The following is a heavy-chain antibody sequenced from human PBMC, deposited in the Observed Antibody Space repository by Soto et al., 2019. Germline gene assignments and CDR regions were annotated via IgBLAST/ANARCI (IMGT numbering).Heavy chain of an antibody. CDR2: IYYSGST. J-gene: IGHJ4*02. Sequence: SETLSLTCTVSGGSVSSGSYYWSWIRQPPGKGLEWIGYIYYSGSTNYNPSLKSRVTISVDTSKNQFSLKLSSVTAADTAVYYCARGAPYYSNYPSHLDYWGQGTLVTVSS. CDR1: GGSVSSGSYY. CDR3: ARGAPYYSNYPSHLDY. V-gene: IGHV4-61*01. D-gene: IGHD4-4*01.